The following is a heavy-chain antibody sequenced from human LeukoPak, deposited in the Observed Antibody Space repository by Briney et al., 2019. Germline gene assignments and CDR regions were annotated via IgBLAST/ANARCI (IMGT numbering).Heavy chain of an antibody. CDR3: TTLTYYDFWSGYYTEYYFDY. D-gene: IGHD3-3*01. J-gene: IGHJ4*02. CDR2: IKSKTDGGTT. CDR1: GFTFSNAW. V-gene: IGHV3-15*01. Sequence: GGSLRLSCAASGFTFSNAWMSWVRQAPGKGLEWVGRIKSKTDGGTTDYAAPVKGRFTISRDDSKNTLYLQINSLKTEDTAVYYCTTLTYYDFWSGYYTEYYFDYWGQGTLVTVSS.